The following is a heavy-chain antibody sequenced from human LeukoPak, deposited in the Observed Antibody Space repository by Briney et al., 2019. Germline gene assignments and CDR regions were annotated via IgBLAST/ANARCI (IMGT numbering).Heavy chain of an antibody. D-gene: IGHD2-15*01. CDR2: ISGSGNRT. J-gene: IGHJ6*02. CDR3: AKNLYCGGGSCYPSALGMDV. CDR1: GFTFSTYW. V-gene: IGHV3-23*01. Sequence: GGSLRLSCSASGFTFSTYWMSWVRQAPGKGLEWVSSISGSGNRTYYADSVKGRFTISRDNSKNTLFLQMNSLRAEDTAVYYCAKNLYCGGGSCYPSALGMDVWGQGTTVTVSS.